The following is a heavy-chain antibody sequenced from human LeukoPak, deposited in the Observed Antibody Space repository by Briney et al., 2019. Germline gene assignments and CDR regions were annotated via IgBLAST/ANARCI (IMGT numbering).Heavy chain of an antibody. V-gene: IGHV3-21*01. CDR1: GFTFNTFN. CDR2: ITSGGDYI. Sequence: GGSVRLSCAASGFTFNTFNMNWVRKAPGEGLEWVSSITSGGDYIYYADSVKGRFATSRDNAKNSLSLQLNSLRVEDTAVYYCARGHYDVLAASYKWTPDYWGQGTLVTASS. CDR3: ARGHYDVLAASYKWTPDY. J-gene: IGHJ4*02. D-gene: IGHD3-9*01.